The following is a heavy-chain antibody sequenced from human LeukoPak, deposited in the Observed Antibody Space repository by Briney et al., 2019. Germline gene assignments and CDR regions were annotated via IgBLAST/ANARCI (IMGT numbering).Heavy chain of an antibody. D-gene: IGHD6-13*01. CDR2: TYYSGST. V-gene: IGHV4-39*01. CDR1: GGSISSSSYY. J-gene: IGHJ4*02. Sequence: PSETLSLTCTVSGGSISSSSYYWGWIRQPPGKGLEWIGSTYYSGSTYYNPSLKSRVTISVDTSKNQFSLKLSSVTAADTAVYYCARQIASAGTAGFDFWGQGALVTVSS. CDR3: ARQIASAGTAGFDF.